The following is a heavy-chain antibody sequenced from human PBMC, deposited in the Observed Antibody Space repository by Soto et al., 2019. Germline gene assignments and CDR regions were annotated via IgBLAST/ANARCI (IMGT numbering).Heavy chain of an antibody. CDR2: IKGDGSEK. V-gene: IGHV3-7*01. D-gene: IGHD6-6*01. Sequence: EVQLVESGGGLVQPGGSLRLXCXAXXFTFRTYWMNWVRQAPGKGLEWVASIKGDGSEKYYVDPVKGRFSISRDNARNSLYLQMNSLRAEDTAVYYCATSLIRGQGALVTVSS. J-gene: IGHJ4*02. CDR3: ATSLI. CDR1: XFTFRTYW.